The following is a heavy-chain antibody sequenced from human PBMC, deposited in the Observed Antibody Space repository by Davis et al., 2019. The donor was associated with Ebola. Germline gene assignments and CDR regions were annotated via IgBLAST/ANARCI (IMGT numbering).Heavy chain of an antibody. V-gene: IGHV4-59*01. CDR3: ARGRQYQLLWINYGMDI. CDR2: IYDSGTT. J-gene: IGHJ6*02. D-gene: IGHD2-2*01. CDR1: GASISSDY. Sequence: SETLSLTCTVSGASISSDYFSWIRQPPGKGLEWIGYIYDSGTTNYNPSLKSRVTISKDTSKNQFSLKFTSVTAADTAVYYCARGRQYQLLWINYGMDIWGQGTTVTVSS.